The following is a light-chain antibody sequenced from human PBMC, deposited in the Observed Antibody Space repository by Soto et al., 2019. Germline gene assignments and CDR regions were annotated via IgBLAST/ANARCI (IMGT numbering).Light chain of an antibody. J-gene: IGLJ1*01. Sequence: QSVLTQPPSVSGAPGQRVTISCTGSGSDIGAGFDVHWYQHLPGTAPKLLIYGNTNRPSGVHRRFSGSKSGTSASLVITGLQAEDETHYDCQADENSRTGFYVFGTGTKLTVL. CDR1: GSDIGAGFD. CDR2: GNT. CDR3: QADENSRTGFYV. V-gene: IGLV1-40*01.